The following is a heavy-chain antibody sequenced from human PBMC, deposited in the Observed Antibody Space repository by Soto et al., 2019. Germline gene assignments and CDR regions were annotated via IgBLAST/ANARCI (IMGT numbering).Heavy chain of an antibody. CDR3: ARAQGLDDDFDI. Sequence: ASVQVSCKASGYTFTSYYMHWVRQAPGQGLEWMGWINPNSGGTNYAQKFQGRVTMTRDTSISTAYMELSRLRSDDTAVYYCARAQGLDDDFDICGQGTMVIVSS. V-gene: IGHV1-2*02. CDR2: INPNSGGT. D-gene: IGHD1-1*01. CDR1: GYTFTSYY. J-gene: IGHJ3*02.